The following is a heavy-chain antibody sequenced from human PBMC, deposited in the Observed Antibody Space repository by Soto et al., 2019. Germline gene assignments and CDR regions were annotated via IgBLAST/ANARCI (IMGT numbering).Heavy chain of an antibody. CDR2: ISGSGGST. CDR3: AKYQYSSGWEVDY. V-gene: IGHV3-23*01. D-gene: IGHD6-19*01. J-gene: IGHJ4*02. CDR1: GFTVSSYA. Sequence: GGSLRLSCAASGFTVSSYAMSWVRQAPGKGLEWVSAISGSGGSTYYADSVKGRFTISRDNLKNTLYLQMNSLRAEDTAVYYCAKYQYSSGWEVDYWGQGTLVTVSS.